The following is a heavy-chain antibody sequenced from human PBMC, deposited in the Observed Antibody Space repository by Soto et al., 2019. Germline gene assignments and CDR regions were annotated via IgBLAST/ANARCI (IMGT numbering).Heavy chain of an antibody. J-gene: IGHJ2*01. D-gene: IGHD2-2*01. V-gene: IGHV3-20*04. CDR1: GFTFDDYG. Sequence: EVKLVESGGGVVRPGGSLRLSCAASGFTFDDYGMSWVRQAPGKGLEWVSGISCNGGSTGYADSVKGRFTISRDNAKNSLYLQMNSLRAEDTALYYCARDVPPYVVVPAATGALWWYFDLWGRGTLVTVSS. CDR2: ISCNGGST. CDR3: ARDVPPYVVVPAATGALWWYFDL.